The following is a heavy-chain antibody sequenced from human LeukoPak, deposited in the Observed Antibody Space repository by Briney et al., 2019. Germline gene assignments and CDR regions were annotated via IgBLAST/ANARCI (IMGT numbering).Heavy chain of an antibody. V-gene: IGHV3-30*04. D-gene: IGHD2-2*01. CDR1: GFTFSSYA. Sequence: PGGSLRLSCAASGFTFSSYAMHWVRQAPGKGLEWVAVISYDGSNKYYADSVKGRFTISRDNSKNTLYLQMNSLRAEDTAVYYCARGGAVPAANNWFDPWGQGTLVTVSS. CDR2: ISYDGSNK. CDR3: ARGGAVPAANNWFDP. J-gene: IGHJ5*02.